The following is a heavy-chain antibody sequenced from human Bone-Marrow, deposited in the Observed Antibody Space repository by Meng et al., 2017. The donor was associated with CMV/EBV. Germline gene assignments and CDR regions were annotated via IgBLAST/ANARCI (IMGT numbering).Heavy chain of an antibody. CDR2: ISYDGSNK. D-gene: IGHD2-8*01. CDR3: ARDPYSWVYATPYYYGMDV. CDR1: GFTFSSYA. Sequence: GGPLRLSCAASGFTFSSYAMHWVRQAPGKGLEWVAVISYDGSNKYYADSVKGRFTISRDNSKNTLYLQMNSLRAEDTAVYYCARDPYSWVYATPYYYGMDVWGQGTTVTVSS. V-gene: IGHV3-30*04. J-gene: IGHJ6*02.